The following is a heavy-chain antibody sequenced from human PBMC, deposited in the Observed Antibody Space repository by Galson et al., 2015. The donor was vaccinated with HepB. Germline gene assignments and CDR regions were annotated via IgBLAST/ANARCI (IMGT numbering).Heavy chain of an antibody. V-gene: IGHV1-69*13. CDR2: IIPIFGTA. J-gene: IGHJ3*02. CDR1: GGTFSSYA. Sequence: SVKVSCKASGGTFSSYAISWVRQAPGQGLEWMGGIIPIFGTANYAQKFQGRVTITADESTSTAYMELSSLRSEDTTVYYCARGYCSSTSCYPARGYDAFDIWGQGTMVTVSS. D-gene: IGHD2-2*01. CDR3: ARGYCSSTSCYPARGYDAFDI.